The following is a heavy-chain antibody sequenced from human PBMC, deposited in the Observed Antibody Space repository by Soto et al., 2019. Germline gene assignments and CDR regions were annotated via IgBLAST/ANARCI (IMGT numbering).Heavy chain of an antibody. CDR2: INHDEREK. V-gene: IGHV3-7*01. Sequence: EVQLVESGGGLVQPGGSLRLSCAASGFTFSRSWMSWVRQAPGKGLEWVANINHDEREKYYVDSVKGRFTISRDNAKNSLFLQMNSLRAEDTAVYYCARDLDGKQNWGRGTLVTVSS. CDR3: ARDLDGKQN. D-gene: IGHD1-1*01. J-gene: IGHJ4*02. CDR1: GFTFSRSW.